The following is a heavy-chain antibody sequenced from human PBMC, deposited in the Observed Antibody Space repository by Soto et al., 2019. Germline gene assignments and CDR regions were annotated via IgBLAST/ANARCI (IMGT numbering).Heavy chain of an antibody. CDR1: GGTFSSYA. D-gene: IGHD2-21*02. CDR3: ARSITYCGGDCYSAPAFAWFDP. J-gene: IGHJ5*02. V-gene: IGHV1-69*12. Sequence: QVQLVQSGAEVKKPGSSVKVSCKASGGTFSSYAISWVRQAPGQGLEWMGVIIPIFGTANYAPKFQGRVTITADESTSTAYMALSSLRSEATAVYYCARSITYCGGDCYSAPAFAWFDPWGQGTLVTVSS. CDR2: IIPIFGTA.